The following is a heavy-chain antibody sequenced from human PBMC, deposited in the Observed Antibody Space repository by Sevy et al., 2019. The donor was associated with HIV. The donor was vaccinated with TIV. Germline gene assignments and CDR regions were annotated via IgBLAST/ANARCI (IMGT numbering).Heavy chain of an antibody. Sequence: GGSLRLSCAASGFTFSSYAMHWVRQAPGKGLEWLAVISYDGSNKYYADSVKGRFTISRDNSKNTLYLQMNSLRAEDTAVYYCARDIGRTSVAEVFDYWGQGTLVTVSS. J-gene: IGHJ4*02. CDR3: ARDIGRTSVAEVFDY. CDR2: ISYDGSNK. D-gene: IGHD6-19*01. CDR1: GFTFSSYA. V-gene: IGHV3-30-3*01.